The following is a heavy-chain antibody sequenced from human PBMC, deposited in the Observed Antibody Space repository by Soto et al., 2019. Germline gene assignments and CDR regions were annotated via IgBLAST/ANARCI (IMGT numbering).Heavy chain of an antibody. J-gene: IGHJ4*02. CDR2: IYYSGST. Sequence: SETLSLTCTVSGGSISSGDYYWSWIRQPPGKGLEWIGYIYYSGSTYYNPSLKSRVTISVDTSKNQFSLKLSSVTAADTAVYYCGINGYGYTLYDYWGQGTLLTVSS. V-gene: IGHV4-30-4*01. D-gene: IGHD5-18*01. CDR1: GGSISSGDYY. CDR3: GINGYGYTLYDY.